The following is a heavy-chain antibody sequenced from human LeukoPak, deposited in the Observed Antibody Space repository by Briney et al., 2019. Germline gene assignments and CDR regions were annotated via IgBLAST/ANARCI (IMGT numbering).Heavy chain of an antibody. D-gene: IGHD3-9*01. V-gene: IGHV4-59*01. J-gene: IGHJ4*02. CDR1: GGSISSSY. CDR3: ARAGDYDILTGYPYYFDY. Sequence: PSETLSLTCTVSGGSISSSYWSWIRQPPGKGLEWIGSIYYSGSTNYNPSLKSRVTISVDTSKNQFSLKLRSVTAADMAVYYCARAGDYDILTGYPYYFDYRGQGTLVTVSS. CDR2: IYYSGST.